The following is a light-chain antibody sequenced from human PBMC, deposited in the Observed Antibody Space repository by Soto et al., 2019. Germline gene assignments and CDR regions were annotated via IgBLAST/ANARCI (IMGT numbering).Light chain of an antibody. CDR1: NSNIGSNT. CDR2: SSD. Sequence: QSVLTQPPSMSGTPGQRVTISCSGSNSNIGSNTVNWYQQLPGTAPKLLIYSSDQRPSGVPDRVSGSKSGTSASLAISGLQPDDEADYYCAASHDSRNGWVFGGGTQLTVL. V-gene: IGLV1-44*01. CDR3: AASHDSRNGWV. J-gene: IGLJ3*02.